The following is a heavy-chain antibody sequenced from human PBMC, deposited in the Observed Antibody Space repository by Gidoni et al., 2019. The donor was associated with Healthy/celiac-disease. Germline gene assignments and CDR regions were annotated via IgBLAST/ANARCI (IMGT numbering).Heavy chain of an antibody. V-gene: IGHV1-69*08. CDR3: ARERWVSGWFDP. J-gene: IGHJ5*02. CDR2: IIPILGIA. CDR1: GGTFSSYT. D-gene: IGHD6-13*01. Sequence: QVQLVQSGAEVKTPGSSVKVSCKASGGTFSSYTISWVRQAPGQGLEWRGRIIPILGIANYAQKFQGRVTITADKSTSTAYMELSSLRAEDTAVYYCARERWVSGWFDPWGQGTLVTVSS.